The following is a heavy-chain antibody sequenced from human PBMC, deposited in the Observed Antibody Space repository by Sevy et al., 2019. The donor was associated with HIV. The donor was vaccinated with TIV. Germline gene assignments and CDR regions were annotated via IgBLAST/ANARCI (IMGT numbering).Heavy chain of an antibody. CDR1: GFTFSNYA. J-gene: IGHJ4*02. CDR2: IWSDGAYQ. D-gene: IGHD3-10*01. V-gene: IGHV3-33*01. CDR3: ASGGYYYGKDAYYAFDS. Sequence: GGSLRLSCAATGFTFSNYAMHWVRQAPGKGMEWVAIIWSDGAYQYHGDSVKGRFTSSRDNSKNTLYLQMNNVSVEDTAVYYCASGGYYYGKDAYYAFDSWGQGTLVTVSS.